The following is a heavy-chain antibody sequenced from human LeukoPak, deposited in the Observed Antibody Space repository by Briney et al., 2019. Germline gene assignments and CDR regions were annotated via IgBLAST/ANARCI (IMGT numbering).Heavy chain of an antibody. CDR2: ISYDGDDK. D-gene: IGHD1-1*01. V-gene: IGHV3-30*04. CDR1: GLTFIQDS. CDR3: MRGKWWNDVEHYFDD. Sequence: HPGGSLRLSCAASGLTFIQDSMDWVRQGPGKGLEWVTIISYDGDDKYYADSVKGRFTISRDNSKSTLYLHMNSLRREDTAVYFCMRGKWWNDVEHYFDDWGQGILVTVSS. J-gene: IGHJ4*02.